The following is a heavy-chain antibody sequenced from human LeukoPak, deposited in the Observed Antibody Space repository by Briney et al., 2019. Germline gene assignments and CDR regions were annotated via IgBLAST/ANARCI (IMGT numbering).Heavy chain of an antibody. D-gene: IGHD3-22*01. CDR2: IYSGGST. CDR1: GFTVSSNY. Sequence: GGSLRLSCAASGFTVSSNYMSWVRQAPGKGLEWVSVIYSGGSTYYADSVKGRFTISRDNSKNTLYLQMNSLRAEDTAVYYCARGQWRNYYDSSGYYLGYWGQGTLVTVSS. V-gene: IGHV3-53*01. CDR3: ARGQWRNYYDSSGYYLGY. J-gene: IGHJ4*02.